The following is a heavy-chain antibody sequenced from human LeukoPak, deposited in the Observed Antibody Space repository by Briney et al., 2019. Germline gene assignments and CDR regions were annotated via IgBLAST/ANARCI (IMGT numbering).Heavy chain of an antibody. J-gene: IGHJ3*02. D-gene: IGHD1-26*01. CDR1: GYTFTSYG. CDR3: ARTKSGSYGRAYAFDI. CDR2: INAYNGNT. V-gene: IGHV1-18*01. Sequence: GASVKVSCKASGYTFTSYGISWVRQAPGQGLEWMGWINAYNGNTNYAQKLQGRVTMTTDTSTSTAYMELRNLRSDDTALYYCARTKSGSYGRAYAFDIWGQGTMVTVSS.